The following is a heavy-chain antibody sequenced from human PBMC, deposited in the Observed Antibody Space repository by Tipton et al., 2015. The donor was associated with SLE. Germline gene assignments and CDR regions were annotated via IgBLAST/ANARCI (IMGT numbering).Heavy chain of an antibody. CDR1: GLGFSSYW. D-gene: IGHD1-1*01. J-gene: IGHJ3*02. V-gene: IGHV3-30-3*01. CDR3: AREGDLEPTAFDI. Sequence: SLRLSCAASGLGFSSYWMTWVRQAPGKGLEWVAVISYDGSNKYYADSVKGRFTISRDNSKNTLYLQMNSLRAEDTAVYYCAREGDLEPTAFDIWGQGTMVTVSS. CDR2: ISYDGSNK.